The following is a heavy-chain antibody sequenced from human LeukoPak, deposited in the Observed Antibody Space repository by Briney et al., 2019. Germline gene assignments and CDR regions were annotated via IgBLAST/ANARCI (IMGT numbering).Heavy chain of an antibody. D-gene: IGHD6-6*01. CDR1: GFTFSDYY. Sequence: GGSLRLSCAASGFTFSDYYMSWIRRAPGKGLEGVSYISSSGSTIYYADSVKGRFTISRDNAKNSLYLQMNSLRAEDTAVYYCAREEYSSSSADYWGQGTLVTVSS. CDR3: AREEYSSSSADY. V-gene: IGHV3-11*01. CDR2: ISSSGSTI. J-gene: IGHJ4*02.